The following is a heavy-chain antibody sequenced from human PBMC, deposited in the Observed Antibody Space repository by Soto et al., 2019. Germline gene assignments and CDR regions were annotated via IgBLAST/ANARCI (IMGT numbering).Heavy chain of an antibody. D-gene: IGHD3-3*01. V-gene: IGHV1-69*13. J-gene: IGHJ6*02. Sequence: GASVKVSCKASGGTFSSYAISWVRQAPGQGLEWMGGIIPIFGTANYAQKFQGRVTITADESTSTAYMELSSLRSEDTAVYYCARAGLDFWSGYYTGGDDYYYYGMDVWGQGTTVTVSS. CDR1: GGTFSSYA. CDR3: ARAGLDFWSGYYTGGDDYYYYGMDV. CDR2: IIPIFGTA.